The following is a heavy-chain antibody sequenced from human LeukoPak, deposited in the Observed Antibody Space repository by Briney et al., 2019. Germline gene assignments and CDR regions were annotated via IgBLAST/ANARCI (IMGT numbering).Heavy chain of an antibody. CDR1: GGSISSSYW. D-gene: IGHD3-22*01. CDR2: IYHSGST. J-gene: IGHJ4*02. CDR3: ARRAGGVVVIPYFDY. V-gene: IGHV4-4*02. Sequence: SGTLSLTCGVSGGSISSSYWWSWVRQPPGKGLEWIGEIYHSGSTNYNPSLKSRVTISVDTSKNQFSLKLSSVTAADTAVYYCARRAGGVVVIPYFDYWGQGTLVTVSS.